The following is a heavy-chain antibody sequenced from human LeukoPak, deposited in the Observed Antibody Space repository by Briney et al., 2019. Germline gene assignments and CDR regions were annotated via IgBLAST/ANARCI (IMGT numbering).Heavy chain of an antibody. CDR1: GFTFSRHW. J-gene: IGHJ4*02. CDR3: ARDLRSYVLDY. V-gene: IGHV3-7*01. CDR2: IKPDGSDK. Sequence: GGSLRLSCAASGFTFSRHWMSWVRQAPGKGLEWVANIKPDGSDKYYVDSVKGRFTISRDNSKNTLYLQMNSLRAEDTAVYYCARDLRSYVLDYWGQGTLVTVSS. D-gene: IGHD1-26*01.